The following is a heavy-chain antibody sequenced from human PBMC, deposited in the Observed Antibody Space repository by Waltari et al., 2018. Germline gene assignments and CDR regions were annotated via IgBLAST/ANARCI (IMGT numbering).Heavy chain of an antibody. CDR3: AKRGGTGPVAVSGIHCDY. CDR2: IGRSGSSA. CDR1: GFTFSTYA. V-gene: IGHV3-23*05. J-gene: IGHJ4*02. Sequence: EVQLLESGGGLVQPGGSLRLSCAASGFTFSTYAIYWVRQPPGKGLEWISSIGRSGSSAYYTDSVKGRFTISRDNSKNMLYLEMNSLRVEDTATYYCAKRGGTGPVAVSGIHCDYWGQGTLVTVSS. D-gene: IGHD1-26*01.